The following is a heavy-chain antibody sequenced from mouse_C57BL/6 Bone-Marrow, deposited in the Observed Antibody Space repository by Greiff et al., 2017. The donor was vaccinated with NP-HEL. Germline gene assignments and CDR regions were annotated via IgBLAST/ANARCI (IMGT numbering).Heavy chain of an antibody. V-gene: IGHV2-2*01. Sequence: QVQLQQSGPGLVQPSQSLSITCTVSGFSLTSYGVHWVRQSPGKGLEWLGVIWSGGSTDYNAAFISRLSISKDNSKSQVFFKMNSLQADDTAIYYCARNPQSSFWYFDVWGTGTTVTVSS. CDR2: IWSGGST. CDR1: GFSLTSYG. CDR3: ARNPQSSFWYFDV. D-gene: IGHD1-1*01. J-gene: IGHJ1*03.